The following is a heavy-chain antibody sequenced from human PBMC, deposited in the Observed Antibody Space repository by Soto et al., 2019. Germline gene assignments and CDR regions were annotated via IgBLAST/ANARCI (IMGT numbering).Heavy chain of an antibody. J-gene: IGHJ6*02. D-gene: IGHD2-15*01. Sequence: GGSLRLSCSASGFTFSSYAMHWVRQAPGKGLEYVSAISSNGGSTYYADSVKGRFTISRDNSKNTLYLQMSSLRAEDTAVYYCVKDGGYFRIRAGMDVWGQGTTVTVSS. V-gene: IGHV3-64D*08. CDR2: ISSNGGST. CDR3: VKDGGYFRIRAGMDV. CDR1: GFTFSSYA.